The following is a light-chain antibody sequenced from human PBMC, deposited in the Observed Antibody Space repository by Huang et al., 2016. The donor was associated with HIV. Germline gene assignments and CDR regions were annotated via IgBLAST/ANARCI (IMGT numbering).Light chain of an antibody. Sequence: EIVLTQSPATLSLSPGARATLSCRASQSVSSYLAWYQQKPGQAPRLLIYGASNRATGIPARFSGSGSGTDFTLTISSLEPEDFAVYYCQQRSNWFLTFGGGTKVEIK. CDR2: GAS. V-gene: IGKV3-11*01. CDR1: QSVSSY. CDR3: QQRSNWFLT. J-gene: IGKJ4*01.